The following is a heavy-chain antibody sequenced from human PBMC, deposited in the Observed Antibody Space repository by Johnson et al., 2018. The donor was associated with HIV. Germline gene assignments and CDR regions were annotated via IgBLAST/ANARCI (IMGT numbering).Heavy chain of an antibody. J-gene: IGHJ3*02. CDR2: ISSDGSNK. D-gene: IGHD3-22*01. V-gene: IGHV3-30*19. CDR3: AKAREYDSTGHDAFDI. CDR1: GFTFSSYG. Sequence: QMLLVESGGGVVQPGRSLRLSCAASGFTFSSYGMHWVRQAPGKGLEWVAVISSDGSNKYYADSVKGRFTISRDNSKNTLYLQMNRLRAEDTAVYYCAKAREYDSTGHDAFDIWGQGTMVTVSS.